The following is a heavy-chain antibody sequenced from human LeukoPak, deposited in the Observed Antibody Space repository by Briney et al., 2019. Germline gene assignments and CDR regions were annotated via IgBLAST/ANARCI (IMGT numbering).Heavy chain of an antibody. D-gene: IGHD3-10*01. CDR1: GFTFSSYG. CDR2: IRYDGSNR. J-gene: IGHJ4*02. CDR3: AKGGRITMLRGVQRDHYFDY. V-gene: IGHV3-30*02. Sequence: GGSLRLSCGVSGFTFSSYGMHWVRQAPGKGLEWVAYIRYDGSNRHYADSVKGRFTISRDNSENTLYLQMNSLRVEDTAVYYCAKGGRITMLRGVQRDHYFDYWGQGTLVTVSS.